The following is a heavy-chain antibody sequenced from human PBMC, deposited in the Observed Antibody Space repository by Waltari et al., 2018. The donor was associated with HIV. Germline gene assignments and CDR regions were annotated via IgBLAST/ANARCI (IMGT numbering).Heavy chain of an antibody. CDR1: GSNLRFSSYT. CDR2: ISRSSSFI. Sequence: LVESGGGLVTPGGYLRLSCGASGSNLRFSSYTMHWVRQAPGKGLEWVASISRSSSFIYSADSVKGRFTISRDNVKNSLYLQMNSLRTEDTAVYYCAREDYSGYVGHAFDIWGQGTMVTVSS. V-gene: IGHV3-21*02. J-gene: IGHJ3*02. D-gene: IGHD5-12*01. CDR3: AREDYSGYVGHAFDI.